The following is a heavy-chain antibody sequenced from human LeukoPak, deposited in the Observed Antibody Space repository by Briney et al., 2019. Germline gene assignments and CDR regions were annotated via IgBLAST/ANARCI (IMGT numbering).Heavy chain of an antibody. CDR1: GGSISSGSYY. CDR2: LYTSGNT. Sequence: SETLSLTCTVSGGSISSGSYYWNWIRQPTGKGLEWIVRLYTSGNTNYNPSLKSRVTISGDTSKNQFSLKLSSVTAADTAVYYCARAPYYDILTGYPPDYYYSLDVWGKGTTVTVSS. CDR3: ARAPYYDILTGYPPDYYYSLDV. D-gene: IGHD3-9*01. J-gene: IGHJ6*03. V-gene: IGHV4-61*02.